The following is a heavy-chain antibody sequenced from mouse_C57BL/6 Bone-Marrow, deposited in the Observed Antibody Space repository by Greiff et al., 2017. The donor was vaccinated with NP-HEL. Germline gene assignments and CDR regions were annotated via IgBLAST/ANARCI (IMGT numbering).Heavy chain of an antibody. CDR3: TRWLLQGFAY. D-gene: IGHD2-3*01. CDR1: GFTFSCYA. J-gene: IGHJ3*01. V-gene: IGHV5-9-1*02. CDR2: ICSGGDYF. Sequence: VKLVESGEGLVKPGGSLKLSCAASGFTFSCYAMSWVRQTPEKRLEWVAYICSGGDYFYYADTVKGRFTISRDNARNTLYVQMRSLKSEDTAMDYCTRWLLQGFAYWGQGTLVTVSA.